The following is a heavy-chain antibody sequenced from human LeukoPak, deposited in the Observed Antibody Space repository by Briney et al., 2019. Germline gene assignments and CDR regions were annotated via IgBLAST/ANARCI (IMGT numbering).Heavy chain of an antibody. CDR2: ISSSSSYI. V-gene: IGHV3-21*01. J-gene: IGHJ3*02. D-gene: IGHD3-22*01. Sequence: PGGSLRLSCEASGFTFSSYGIHWVHQAPGKGLEWVSSISSSSSYIYYADSVKGRFTISRDNAKNSLYLQMNSLRAEDTAVYYCARDLDSSGSDIWGQGTMATVSS. CDR3: ARDLDSSGSDI. CDR1: GFTFSSYG.